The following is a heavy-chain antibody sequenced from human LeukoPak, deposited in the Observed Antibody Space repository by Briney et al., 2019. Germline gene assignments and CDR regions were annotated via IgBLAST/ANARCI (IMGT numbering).Heavy chain of an antibody. J-gene: IGHJ4*02. D-gene: IGHD6-6*01. CDR2: IDSGDDK. CDR3: ARMRGSSYYFDY. CDR1: GFSLSTSGMC. Sequence: SGPALVKPTQTLTLTCTFSGFSLSTSGMCVVWFRQPPGKALEWLSRIDSGDDKFYSTSLKIRLTISKDTSENQVVLTMTNMDHVDTATYYCARMRGSSYYFDYWGQGALVTVSS. V-gene: IGHV2-70*17.